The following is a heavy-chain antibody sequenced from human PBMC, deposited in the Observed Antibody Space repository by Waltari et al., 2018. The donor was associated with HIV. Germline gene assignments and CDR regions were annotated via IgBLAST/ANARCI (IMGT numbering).Heavy chain of an antibody. V-gene: IGHV1-69*01. D-gene: IGHD1-20*01. CDR2: IIPIFGTA. J-gene: IGHJ6*02. CDR3: ARDPITGTTGYYYGMDV. CDR1: GGTFSSYA. Sequence: QVQLVQSGAEVKKPGSSVKVSCTASGGTFSSYAISWVRQAPGQGLEWMGGIIPIFGTANYAQKFQGRVTITADESTSTAYMELSSLRSEDTAVYYCARDPITGTTGYYYGMDVWGQGTTVTVSS.